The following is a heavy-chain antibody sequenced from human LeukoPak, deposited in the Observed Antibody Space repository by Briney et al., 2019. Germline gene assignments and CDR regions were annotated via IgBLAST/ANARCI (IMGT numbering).Heavy chain of an antibody. Sequence: APVKVSCKASGYTFTSYGISWVRQAPGQGLEWMGWISAYNGNTNYAQKLQGRVTMTTDTSTSTAYMELRSLRSDDAAVYYCARLEDSYYYMDVWGKGNTVTVSS. CDR2: ISAYNGNT. CDR1: GYTFTSYG. J-gene: IGHJ6*03. V-gene: IGHV1-18*04. D-gene: IGHD3-22*01. CDR3: ARLEDSYYYMDV.